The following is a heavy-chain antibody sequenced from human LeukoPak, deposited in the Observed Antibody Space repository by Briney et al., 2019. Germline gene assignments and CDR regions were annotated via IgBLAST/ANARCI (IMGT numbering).Heavy chain of an antibody. D-gene: IGHD2-15*01. CDR2: IYPGDSDI. Sequence: GESLKISCKDSGYMFSSYWIAWVRQMPGKGLEYIGIIYPGDSDIRYSPSFQGQVTISADKSISTAYLQWSGLKASDTAMYYCARQEYCSGGSCYTWFDPWGQGTLVTVSS. CDR1: GYMFSSYW. CDR3: ARQEYCSGGSCYTWFDP. V-gene: IGHV5-51*01. J-gene: IGHJ5*02.